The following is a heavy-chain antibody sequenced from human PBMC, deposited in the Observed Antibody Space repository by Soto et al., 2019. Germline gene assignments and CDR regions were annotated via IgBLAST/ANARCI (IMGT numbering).Heavy chain of an antibody. CDR1: GGSISSGDYY. CDR2: IYYSGST. CDR3: ARFVVVTAIEYGSLGMDV. D-gene: IGHD2-21*02. J-gene: IGHJ6*02. V-gene: IGHV4-30-4*01. Sequence: QVQLQESGPGLVKPSQTLSLTCTVSGGSISSGDYYWSWIRQPPGKGLEWIGYIYYSGSTYYNPSLKSRVTISVDTSKDQFSLKVSSVTAADTAVYYGARFVVVTAIEYGSLGMDVWGQGTTVTVSS.